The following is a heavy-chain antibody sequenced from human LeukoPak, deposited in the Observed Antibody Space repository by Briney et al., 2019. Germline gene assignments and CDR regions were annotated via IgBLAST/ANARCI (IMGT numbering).Heavy chain of an antibody. CDR2: ISGRGETT. CDR1: GFNFRGQA. Sequence: GGSLKLSCAASGFNFRGQAMSWVRQGPGKGLEWVAGISGRGETTYYADSVQGRFNISRDNSKNTLFLEVNSLRAEDTAVYYCAKDVIRGAISYFESWGQGTPVVVSS. D-gene: IGHD3-10*01. CDR3: AKDVIRGAISYFES. J-gene: IGHJ4*02. V-gene: IGHV3-23*01.